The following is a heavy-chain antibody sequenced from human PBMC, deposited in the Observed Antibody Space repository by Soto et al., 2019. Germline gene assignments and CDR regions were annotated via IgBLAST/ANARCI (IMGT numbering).Heavy chain of an antibody. CDR2: LTGSGITT. J-gene: IGHJ4*02. CDR3: TKGPGTSASYEY. D-gene: IGHD3-10*01. CDR1: GFTFSSGA. Sequence: EVQLLESGGGLVQPGGSLRLSCAASGFTFSSGAMSWVRQAPGKGLEWVSSLTGSGITTNYADSVKGRFTISRDISKNTLYLQMNSLRAEDTAVYYCTKGPGTSASYEYWGQGTLVTVSS. V-gene: IGHV3-23*01.